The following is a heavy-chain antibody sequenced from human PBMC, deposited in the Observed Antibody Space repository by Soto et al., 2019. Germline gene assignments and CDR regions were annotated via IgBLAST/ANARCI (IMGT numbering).Heavy chain of an antibody. CDR2: IYHSGST. D-gene: IGHD5-12*01. CDR3: ARTRLVATEGRWFDP. Sequence: SETLSLTCAVSGGSISSGGYSWSWIRQPPGKGLEWIGYIYHSGSTYYNPSLKSRVTISVDRSKNQFSLKLSSVTAADTAVYYCARTRLVATEGRWFDPWGQGTLVTVYS. CDR1: GGSISSGGYS. V-gene: IGHV4-30-2*01. J-gene: IGHJ5*02.